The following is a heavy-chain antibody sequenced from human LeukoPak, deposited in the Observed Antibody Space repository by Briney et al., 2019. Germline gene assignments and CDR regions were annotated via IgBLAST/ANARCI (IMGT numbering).Heavy chain of an antibody. D-gene: IGHD2-21*02. CDR3: AKDLSLYCGGDCYRNEFYFDY. CDR1: GFTFSSYA. Sequence: LTGGSLRLSCAASGFTFSSYAMSWVRQAPGKGLEWVSAISGSGGSTYYADSVKGRFTISRDKSKNTLYLQMNSLRAEDTAVYYCAKDLSLYCGGDCYRNEFYFDYWGQGTLVTVSS. CDR2: ISGSGGST. J-gene: IGHJ4*02. V-gene: IGHV3-23*01.